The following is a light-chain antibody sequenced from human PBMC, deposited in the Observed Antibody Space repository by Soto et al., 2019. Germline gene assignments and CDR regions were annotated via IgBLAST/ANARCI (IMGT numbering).Light chain of an antibody. CDR2: GAS. J-gene: IGKJ1*01. V-gene: IGKV3-20*01. Sequence: EIVLTQSPGTLSLSPGERATLPCRASQTVSSSYLAWYQQKPGQAPRLIIYGASNRATGIPDRFGGSGSGADFTLTISRLEPEDFAVYYCQQYGSSPRTFGQGTKVDIK. CDR3: QQYGSSPRT. CDR1: QTVSSSY.